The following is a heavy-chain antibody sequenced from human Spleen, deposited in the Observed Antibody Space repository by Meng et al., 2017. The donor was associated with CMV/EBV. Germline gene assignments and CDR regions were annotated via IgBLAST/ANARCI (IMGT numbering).Heavy chain of an antibody. J-gene: IGHJ4*02. CDR1: GFTFSSYA. V-gene: IGHV3-23*01. D-gene: IGHD6-6*01. CDR2: ISGSGGST. CDR3: AKDQGQLDY. Sequence: SLSCAAAGFTFSSYAMSWVRQAPGKGLEWVSAISGSGGSTYYADSVKGRFTISRDNSKNTLYLQMNSLRAEDTAVYYCAKDQGQLDYWGQGTLVTVSS.